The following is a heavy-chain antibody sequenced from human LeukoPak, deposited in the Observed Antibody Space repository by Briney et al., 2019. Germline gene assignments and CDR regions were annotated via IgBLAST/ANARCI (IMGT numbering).Heavy chain of an antibody. Sequence: RGGSLRLSCVPPGFTFISYAMSCVRQAPEKGLEWGSTISGSGGSTFYAGSVKGRFTISRDNSKNTLYLQMNSLRAEDTAVHYCAEAPYCSGVSCYLFYFDDWGQGTLVTVSS. J-gene: IGHJ4*02. D-gene: IGHD2-15*01. CDR3: AEAPYCSGVSCYLFYFDD. V-gene: IGHV3-23*01. CDR2: ISGSGGST. CDR1: GFTFISYA.